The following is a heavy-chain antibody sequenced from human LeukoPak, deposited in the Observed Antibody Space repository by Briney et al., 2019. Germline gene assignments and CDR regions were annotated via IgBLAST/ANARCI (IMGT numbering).Heavy chain of an antibody. V-gene: IGHV4-61*02. CDR3: ARDLTGAFDY. CDR1: GGSITSGYYY. D-gene: IGHD3-9*01. J-gene: IGHJ4*02. CDR2: MYRTGTT. Sequence: SQTLSLTCSVSGGSITSGYYYWSWLRQSPEKGLEWIGRMYRTGTTNYNPSLKSRVTMSRDTSKNQFSLNLSSVTAADTAVYYCARDLTGAFDYWGQGTLVTVSS.